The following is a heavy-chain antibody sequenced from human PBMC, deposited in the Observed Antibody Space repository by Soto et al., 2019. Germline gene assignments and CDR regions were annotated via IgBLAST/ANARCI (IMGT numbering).Heavy chain of an antibody. D-gene: IGHD4-17*01. J-gene: IGHJ4*02. Sequence: ASVKVSCKASGYTFTSYAMHWVRQAPGQRLEWMGWINAGNGNTKYSQKFQGRVTITRDTSASTAYMELSSLRSEDTAVYYCAREPRFGLRWSSYDSTYFDYWGQGTLVTSPQ. CDR3: AREPRFGLRWSSYDSTYFDY. V-gene: IGHV1-3*01. CDR2: INAGNGNT. CDR1: GYTFTSYA.